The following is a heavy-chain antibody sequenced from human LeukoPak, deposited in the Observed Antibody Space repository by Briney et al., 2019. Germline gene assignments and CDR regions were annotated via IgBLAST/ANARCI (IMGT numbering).Heavy chain of an antibody. Sequence: SETLSLTCTVSGGSVSSSSYYWGWIRQPPGKGLEWIGSIYYSGSTYYNPSLKSRVTISVDTSKNQFSLKLSSVTAADTAVYYCARLVGASAFDIWGQGTMVTVSS. CDR3: ARLVGASAFDI. V-gene: IGHV4-39*07. CDR1: GGSVSSSSYY. CDR2: IYYSGST. J-gene: IGHJ3*02. D-gene: IGHD1-26*01.